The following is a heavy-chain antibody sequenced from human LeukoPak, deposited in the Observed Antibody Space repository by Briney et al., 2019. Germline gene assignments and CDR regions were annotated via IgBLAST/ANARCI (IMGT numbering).Heavy chain of an antibody. V-gene: IGHV1-46*01. J-gene: IGHJ5*02. CDR1: GYTFTSYY. D-gene: IGHD4-11*01. Sequence: GASVKVSCKASGYTFTSYYMHWVRQAPGQGLEWMGIINPSGGSTSYAQKFQGRVTMTRDMSTSTVYMELSSLRSEDTAVYYCARDASTYGNYLDNWFDPWGQGTLVTVSS. CDR2: INPSGGST. CDR3: ARDASTYGNYLDNWFDP.